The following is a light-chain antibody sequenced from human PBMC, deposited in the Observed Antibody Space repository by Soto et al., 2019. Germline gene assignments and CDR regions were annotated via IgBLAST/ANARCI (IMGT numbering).Light chain of an antibody. V-gene: IGLV1-47*01. Sequence: QLVLTQPPSASGTPGQRVTISCSGTSSNIGSNYVYWYQQFPVSAPKLLIYRNDQRPSGVPDRFSGSKSGTSASLAISGPRSEDEADYYCAAWNDSLSAVVFGGGTKMTVL. CDR3: AAWNDSLSAVV. CDR2: RND. CDR1: SSNIGSNY. J-gene: IGLJ2*01.